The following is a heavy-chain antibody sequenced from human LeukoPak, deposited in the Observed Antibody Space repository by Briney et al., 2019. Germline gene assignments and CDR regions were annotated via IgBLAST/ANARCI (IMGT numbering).Heavy chain of an antibody. CDR1: GGSFSGYY. D-gene: IGHD2-15*01. Sequence: SETLSLTCAVYGGSFSGYYWSWIRQPPGKGLEWIGEINHSGSTNYNPSLKSRVTISVDTSKNQFSLKLRSVTAADTAVYYCARGYCSGGSCYSYYYYYYMDVWGKGTTVTVSS. V-gene: IGHV4-34*01. J-gene: IGHJ6*03. CDR2: INHSGST. CDR3: ARGYCSGGSCYSYYYYYYMDV.